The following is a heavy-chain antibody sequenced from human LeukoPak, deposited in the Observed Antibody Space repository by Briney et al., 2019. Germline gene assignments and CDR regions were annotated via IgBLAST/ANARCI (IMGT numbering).Heavy chain of an antibody. V-gene: IGHV1-24*01. CDR3: ARDHSLKLGSGSAFDY. CDR1: GYTLTELS. Sequence: ASVKVSCKVSGYTLTELSMHWVRQAPGKGLEWMGGFDPEDGETIYAQKFQGRVTMTEDTSTDTAYMELSSLRSEDTAVYYCARDHSLKLGSGSAFDYWGQGTLVTVSS. J-gene: IGHJ4*02. D-gene: IGHD3-10*01. CDR2: FDPEDGET.